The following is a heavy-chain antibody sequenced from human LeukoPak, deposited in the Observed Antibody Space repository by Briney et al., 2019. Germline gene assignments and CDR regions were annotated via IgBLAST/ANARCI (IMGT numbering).Heavy chain of an antibody. J-gene: IGHJ5*02. CDR3: VGPFEYTPS. D-gene: IGHD3-9*01. CDR2: IWYDGSSK. CDR1: GFTFSSYG. Sequence: GGSLRLSCASSGFTFSSYGMHWVRQAPGKGLEWVAVIWYDGSSKYYEDSVKGRFTISRDNSKNTLYLQMNSLRAEDTAVYYCVGPFEYTPSWGQGTLVTVSS. V-gene: IGHV3-33*01.